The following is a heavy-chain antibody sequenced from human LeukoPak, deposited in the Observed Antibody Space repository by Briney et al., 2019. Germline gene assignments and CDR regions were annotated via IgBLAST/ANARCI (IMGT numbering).Heavy chain of an antibody. Sequence: GGCLRLFCAASGFTLSNYAVSSVRQAPGKGPEYVPSISYNGGSTNYADSVKGRFTISRDNSKNTLYLQVGSLRDEDMAVYYCARLPGIVGASTSGVDAFDIWGQGTMVTVSS. CDR3: ARLPGIVGASTSGVDAFDI. D-gene: IGHD1-26*01. CDR1: GFTLSNYA. J-gene: IGHJ3*02. CDR2: ISYNGGST. V-gene: IGHV3-64*02.